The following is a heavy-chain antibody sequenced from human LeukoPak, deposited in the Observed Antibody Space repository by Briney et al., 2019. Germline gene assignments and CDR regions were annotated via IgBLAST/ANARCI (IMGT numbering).Heavy chain of an antibody. J-gene: IGHJ1*01. D-gene: IGHD2-2*01. CDR1: GFTFSSYA. V-gene: IGHV3-23*01. CDR2: ISGSGGST. Sequence: GGSLRLSCAASGFTFSSYAMSWVRQAPGKGLEWVSAISGSGGSTYYADSVKGRFTISRDNSKNTLYLQMNSLRAEGTAVYYCAKYCSSTSCANEYFQHWGQGTLVTVSS. CDR3: AKYCSSTSCANEYFQH.